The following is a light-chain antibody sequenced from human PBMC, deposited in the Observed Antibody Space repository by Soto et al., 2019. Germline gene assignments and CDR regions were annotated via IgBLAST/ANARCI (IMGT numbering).Light chain of an antibody. CDR3: SSYSSSSKIL. Sequence: QSVLTQPPSMFGTPGQRVAISCSGGSSNVGRNYVYWYQQLPGTAPKLLISRNDQRPSGVPDRFSGSKSGTSGSLAISGLRSEDEADYYCSSYSSSSKILFGGGTQLTVL. CDR2: RND. V-gene: IGLV1-47*01. J-gene: IGLJ2*01. CDR1: SSNVGRNY.